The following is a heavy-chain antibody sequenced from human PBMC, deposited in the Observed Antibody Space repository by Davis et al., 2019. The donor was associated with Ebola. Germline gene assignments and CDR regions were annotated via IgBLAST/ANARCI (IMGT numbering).Heavy chain of an antibody. CDR1: GYTFTSYA. J-gene: IGHJ1*01. CDR3: ARSGQQLVGYFQH. V-gene: IGHV1-3*01. Sequence: AASVKVSCKASGYTFTSYAMHWVRQAPGQRLEWMGWINAGNGNTKYSQKFQGRVTMTRDTSTSTVYMELSSLRSEDTAVYYCARSGQQLVGYFQHWGQGTLVTVSS. CDR2: INAGNGNT. D-gene: IGHD6-13*01.